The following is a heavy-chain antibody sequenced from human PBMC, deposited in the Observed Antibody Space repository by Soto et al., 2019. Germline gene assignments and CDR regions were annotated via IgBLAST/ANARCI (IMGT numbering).Heavy chain of an antibody. D-gene: IGHD3-10*01. CDR1: GFTFSSYG. CDR3: ARDFVNDYGNEGDEYFDY. V-gene: IGHV3-33*01. CDR2: IWYDGSNK. Sequence: AGGSLRLSCAASGFTFSSYGMHWVRQAPGKGLEWVAVIWYDGSNKNHADSVRGRFTISRDNSKSTLYLQMDSLRAEDTAVYYCARDFVNDYGNEGDEYFDYWGQGPLVTVSS. J-gene: IGHJ4*02.